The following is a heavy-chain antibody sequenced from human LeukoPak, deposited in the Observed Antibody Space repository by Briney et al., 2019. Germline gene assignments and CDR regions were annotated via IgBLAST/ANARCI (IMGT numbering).Heavy chain of an antibody. D-gene: IGHD2-2*01. CDR1: GGSFSGYY. CDR2: INHSGST. Sequence: SETLSLACAVYGGSFSGYYWSWIRQPPGKGLEWIGEINHSGSTNHNPSLKSRVTISVDTSKNQFSLKLSSVTAADTAVYYCARGRNQLSSMYYYYYMDVWGKGTTVTVSS. CDR3: ARGRNQLSSMYYYYYMDV. V-gene: IGHV4-34*01. J-gene: IGHJ6*03.